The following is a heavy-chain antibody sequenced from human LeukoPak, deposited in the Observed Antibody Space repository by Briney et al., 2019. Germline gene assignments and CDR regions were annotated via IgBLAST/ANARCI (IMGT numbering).Heavy chain of an antibody. CDR3: ARGPHRFGELSTAPLN. Sequence: ASVKVSCKASGGTFSSYGISWVRQAPGQGLEWMGWISAYNGNTNYAQKLQGRVTMTTDTSTSTAYMELRSLRSDDTAVYYCARGPHRFGELSTAPLNWGQGTLVTVSS. D-gene: IGHD3-10*01. V-gene: IGHV1-18*01. CDR2: ISAYNGNT. CDR1: GGTFSSYG. J-gene: IGHJ4*02.